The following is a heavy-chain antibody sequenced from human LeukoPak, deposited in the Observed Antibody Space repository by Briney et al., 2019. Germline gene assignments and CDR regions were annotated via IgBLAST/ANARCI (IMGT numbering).Heavy chain of an antibody. CDR3: ARASVGPYYYYYYMDV. V-gene: IGHV4-59*01. J-gene: IGHJ6*03. CDR2: IIYSGNT. Sequence: SETLSLTCTVSGDSITNYYWTWIRQPPGKGLEYIGYIIYSGNTNYSPSLKSRVTISIDTSKDQFSLKLTSVTAADTAVYYCARASVGPYYYYYYMDVWGKGTTVTVSS. CDR1: GDSITNYY.